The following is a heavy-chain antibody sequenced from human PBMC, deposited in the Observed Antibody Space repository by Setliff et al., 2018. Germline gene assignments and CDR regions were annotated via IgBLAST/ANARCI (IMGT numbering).Heavy chain of an antibody. J-gene: IGHJ4*02. CDR2: ISSSSTYI. V-gene: IGHV3-21*01. D-gene: IGHD3-22*01. CDR1: GFTFSRYA. Sequence: PGGSLRLSCAASGFTFSRYAMNWVRQAPGKGLEWVSVISSSSTYISYADSLKGRFTVSRDNAKNSLYLQMNSLRDEDTAVYYCARDLWARDSPGAGPFDSWGQGTLVTVSS. CDR3: ARDLWARDSPGAGPFDS.